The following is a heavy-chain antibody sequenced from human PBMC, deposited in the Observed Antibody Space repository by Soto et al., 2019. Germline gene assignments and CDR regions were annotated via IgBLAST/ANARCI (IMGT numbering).Heavy chain of an antibody. Sequence: GGSLRLSCSASGFTFSSYAMHWVRQAPGKGLEYVSAISSNGGSTFYADSVKGRFTISRDNSKNTLYLQMNSLRAEDTAVYYCASGTGPKDNFWSGYPQDYYYYYYMDVWGKGTTVTVSS. CDR3: ASGTGPKDNFWSGYPQDYYYYYYMDV. CDR2: ISSNGGST. J-gene: IGHJ6*03. D-gene: IGHD3-3*01. CDR1: GFTFSSYA. V-gene: IGHV3-64*04.